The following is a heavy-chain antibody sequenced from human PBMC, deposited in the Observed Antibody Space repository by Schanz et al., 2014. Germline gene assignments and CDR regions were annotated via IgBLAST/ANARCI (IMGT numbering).Heavy chain of an antibody. D-gene: IGHD2-15*01. CDR2: INPSAGST. Sequence: QVQLVQSGAEVKKPGASVKLSCKASNYIFTKYYIHCVRQAPGQGLEWMGKINPSAGSTTYAQKSQARVTMTSDTSASTVYMELSSLRAEDTAVYYCAKTPREYCNYDNCPNWFDSWGQGTLVTASS. CDR1: NYIFTKYY. V-gene: IGHV1-46*03. J-gene: IGHJ5*01. CDR3: AKTPREYCNYDNCPNWFDS.